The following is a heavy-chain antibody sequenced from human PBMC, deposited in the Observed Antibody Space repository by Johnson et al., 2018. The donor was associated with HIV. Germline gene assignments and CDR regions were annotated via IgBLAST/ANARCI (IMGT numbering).Heavy chain of an antibody. Sequence: VQLVESGGGVVRPGGSLRLSCAASGFTFDDYGMSWVRQAPGKGLEWVSGINWNGGRTGYTDSVNGRFTISRDNSKNTLYLQMNSLRAEDTAGYYCAICSKQWLVRPNAFDIWGQGTMVTVSS. J-gene: IGHJ3*02. CDR2: INWNGGRT. V-gene: IGHV3-20*04. CDR3: AICSKQWLVRPNAFDI. D-gene: IGHD6-19*01. CDR1: GFTFDDYG.